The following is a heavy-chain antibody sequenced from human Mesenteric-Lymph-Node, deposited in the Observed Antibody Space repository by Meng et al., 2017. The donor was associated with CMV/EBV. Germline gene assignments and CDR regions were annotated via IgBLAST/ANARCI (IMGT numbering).Heavy chain of an antibody. V-gene: IGHV3-9*01. CDR3: AKDNSGYYPWYYGLDV. CDR1: GFIFDDYA. Sequence: SLKISCSASGFIFDDYAMHWVRQVPGRGLEWVSSITWNSDNKVYADSVKGRFTISRDNAKNSLYLQMNSLRAEDTALYYCAKDNSGYYPWYYGLDVWGQGTPVTVSS. D-gene: IGHD3-22*01. CDR2: ITWNSDNK. J-gene: IGHJ6*02.